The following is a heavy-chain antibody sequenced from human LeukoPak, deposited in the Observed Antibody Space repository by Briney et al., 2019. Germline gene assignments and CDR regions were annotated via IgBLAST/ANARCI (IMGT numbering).Heavy chain of an antibody. CDR2: INHSGST. Sequence: SETLSLTCAVYGGSFSGYYWSWIRQPPGKGLEWIGEINHSGSTNYNPSLKSRVTISVDTSKNQFSLKLSSVTAADTAVYYCARGLSLCRLFYFDYWGQGTLVTVSS. CDR1: GGSFSGYY. CDR3: ARGLSLCRLFYFDY. J-gene: IGHJ4*02. D-gene: IGHD3-3*02. V-gene: IGHV4-34*01.